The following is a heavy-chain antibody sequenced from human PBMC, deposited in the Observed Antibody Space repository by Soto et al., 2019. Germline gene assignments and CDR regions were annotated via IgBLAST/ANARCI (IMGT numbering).Heavy chain of an antibody. D-gene: IGHD3-22*01. CDR1: GSTFSSYA. CDR3: AIQPTGADYYDSSGTGAFDT. J-gene: IGHJ3*02. V-gene: IGHV1-69*13. Sequence: SVKVSCKACGSTFSSYAISWVRQAPGQRREWMGGIIPISGTANYEQKFQGRVTIPADESTSTAYMELSSLRSEDTAVYYCAIQPTGADYYDSSGTGAFDTWGQGTLVTVSS. CDR2: IIPISGTA.